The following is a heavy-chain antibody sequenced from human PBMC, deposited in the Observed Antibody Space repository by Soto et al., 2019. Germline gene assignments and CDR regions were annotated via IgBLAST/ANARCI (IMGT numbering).Heavy chain of an antibody. V-gene: IGHV4-34*01. CDR3: ARSNWNALKTFDY. CDR2: INHSGST. D-gene: IGHD1-1*01. J-gene: IGHJ4*02. Sequence: SETLSLTCAVYGGSFSGYYWSWIRQPPGKGLEWIGEINHSGSTNYNPSLKSRVTISVDTSKNQFSLKLSSVTAADTAVYYCARSNWNALKTFDYWGQGTLVTVSS. CDR1: GGSFSGYY.